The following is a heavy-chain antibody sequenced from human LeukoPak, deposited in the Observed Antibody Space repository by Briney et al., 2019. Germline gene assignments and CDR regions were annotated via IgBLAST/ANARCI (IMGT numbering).Heavy chain of an antibody. CDR1: GFTFSIYG. J-gene: IGHJ4*02. Sequence: PGGSLRLSCAASGFTFSIYGMHWVRQAPGKGLEWVAVIWYDGSNKYYADSVKGRFTISRDDSKNTLYLQMNSLRAEDTAVYYCAKGESVAPAARDFDYWGQGTLVTVSS. CDR3: AKGESVAPAARDFDY. V-gene: IGHV3-33*03. CDR2: IWYDGSNK. D-gene: IGHD2-2*01.